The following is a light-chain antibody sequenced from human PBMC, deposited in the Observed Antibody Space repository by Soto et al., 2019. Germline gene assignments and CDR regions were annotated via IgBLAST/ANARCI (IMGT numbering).Light chain of an antibody. CDR2: EVS. CDR1: SSDVGGYNY. V-gene: IGLV2-14*01. CDR3: SSYTSSITWV. Sequence: QSALTQPASVSGSPGQSITISCTGTSSDVGGYNYVSWYQQHPGKAPKLIIYEVSNRPSGVSNRFSGSKSGNTASLTISGLQAEYEADYYCSSYTSSITWVFGGGTKLTVL. J-gene: IGLJ3*02.